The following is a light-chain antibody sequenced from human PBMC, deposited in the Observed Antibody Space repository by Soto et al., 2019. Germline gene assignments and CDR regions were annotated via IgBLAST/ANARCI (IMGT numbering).Light chain of an antibody. CDR1: QSISTF. V-gene: IGKV1-39*01. Sequence: DLQMTQSPSSLSASVGDRVTITCRPSQSISTFLNWYQQKPGRAPNLLIFGASSLQSGVPSRFSGSGSGTDFTLTISGLQPEDFAIYYCQQSFTTRPTYGGGTKVEVK. CDR3: QQSFTTRPT. CDR2: GAS. J-gene: IGKJ4*01.